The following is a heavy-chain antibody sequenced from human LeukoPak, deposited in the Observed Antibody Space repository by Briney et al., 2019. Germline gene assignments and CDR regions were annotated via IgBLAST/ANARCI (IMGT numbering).Heavy chain of an antibody. CDR2: ISGSGGST. V-gene: IGHV3-23*01. D-gene: IGHD3-10*01. Sequence: QPGGSLRLSCAASGFTFSSYAMSWVRQAPGKGLEWVSAISGSGGSTYYADSVKGRFTISRDNSKNTLYLQMDSLKSDDTAVYYCARASDASGSYWTDFDYWGQGTLVTVSS. CDR3: ARASDASGSYWTDFDY. CDR1: GFTFSSYA. J-gene: IGHJ4*02.